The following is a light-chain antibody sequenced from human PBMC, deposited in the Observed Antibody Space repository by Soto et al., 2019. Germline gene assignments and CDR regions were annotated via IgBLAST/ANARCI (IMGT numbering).Light chain of an antibody. CDR2: KAS. J-gene: IGKJ2*01. CDR1: QSISYW. V-gene: IGKV1-5*03. CDR3: QQYKTYPYT. Sequence: DIQMTHTPSTRSASVGDRVTITCRASQSISYWLAWYQQKPGKAPKLLIYKASSLESGVSSRFSGSGSGTEFTLTISSLQPDDFATYYCQQYKTYPYTFGQGTKLEIK.